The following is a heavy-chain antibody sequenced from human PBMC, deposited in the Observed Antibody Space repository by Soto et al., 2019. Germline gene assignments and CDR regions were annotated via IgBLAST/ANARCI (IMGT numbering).Heavy chain of an antibody. CDR2: IYYSGST. CDR3: ARDFFGYCSGGSCYRTNWFDP. V-gene: IGHV4-31*03. Sequence: PSETLSLTCTVSGGSISSGGYYWSWIRQHPGKGLEWIGYIYYSGSTYYNPSLKSRVTISVDTSKNQFSLKLSSVTAADTAVYYCARDFFGYCSGGSCYRTNWFDPWGQGTLVTVSS. D-gene: IGHD2-15*01. CDR1: GGSISSGGYY. J-gene: IGHJ5*02.